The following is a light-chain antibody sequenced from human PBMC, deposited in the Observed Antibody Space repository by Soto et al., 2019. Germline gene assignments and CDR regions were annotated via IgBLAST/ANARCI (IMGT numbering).Light chain of an antibody. CDR3: QQYNKWPYT. V-gene: IGKV3D-15*01. CDR2: GAS. CDR1: QSVNSN. Sequence: EIVMTQSPATLSVSPGERGTLSCRARQSVNSNLAWYQQKPGQAPRLLIDGASTRATGIPARYSGSGSGTEFTLAISSLQSEDFAVYYCQQYNKWPYTFGQGTKLEIK. J-gene: IGKJ2*01.